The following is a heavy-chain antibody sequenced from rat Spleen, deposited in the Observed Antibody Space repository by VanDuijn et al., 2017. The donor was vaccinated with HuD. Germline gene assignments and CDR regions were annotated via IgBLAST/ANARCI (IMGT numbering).Heavy chain of an antibody. CDR3: TTLSNWFPY. V-gene: IGHV5-20*01. CDR1: GFTFSDYD. J-gene: IGHJ3*01. Sequence: EVQLVESGGGLVQPGKSMKLSCAASGFTFSDYDMAWVRQAPAKGLEWVTSISYDGSSTYYRDSVKGRFTISRDNAKSTLYLQLDSLRSEDTATYYCTTLSNWFPYWGKGTLVTVSS. CDR2: ISYDGSST.